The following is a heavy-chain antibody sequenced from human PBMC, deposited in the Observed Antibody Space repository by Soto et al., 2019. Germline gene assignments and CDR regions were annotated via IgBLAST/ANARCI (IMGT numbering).Heavy chain of an antibody. CDR1: GGSASSGSHY. D-gene: IGHD3-3*01. Sequence: SETLSLTCTVSGGSASSGSHYWSWIRQPPGKGLEWIGNIYYSGSTKYNPSLKSRVTISVDRSRNHFSLNLRSVTTADTALYYCASDTSYDFWSGYVGFDPWGLGTLVTVSS. V-gene: IGHV4-61*03. CDR2: IYYSGST. J-gene: IGHJ5*02. CDR3: ASDTSYDFWSGYVGFDP.